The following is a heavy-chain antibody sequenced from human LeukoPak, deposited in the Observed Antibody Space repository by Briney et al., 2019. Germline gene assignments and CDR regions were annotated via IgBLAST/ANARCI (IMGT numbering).Heavy chain of an antibody. Sequence: ASVKVSCKASGGTFSSYAISWVRQAPGQGLEWMGGIIPIFGTANYAQKFQGRVTITADESTSTAYMELSSLRSEDTAVYYCAREFTYYYDSSGYYYWGQGTLVTVSS. CDR1: GGTFSSYA. CDR2: IIPIFGTA. J-gene: IGHJ4*02. CDR3: AREFTYYYDSSGYYY. V-gene: IGHV1-69*13. D-gene: IGHD3-22*01.